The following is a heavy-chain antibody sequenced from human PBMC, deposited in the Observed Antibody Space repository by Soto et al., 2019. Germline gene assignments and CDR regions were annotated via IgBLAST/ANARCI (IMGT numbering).Heavy chain of an antibody. CDR1: GYTFTSYG. CDR2: ISAYNGNT. CDR3: ARTPVNWEDAFDI. Sequence: ASVTVSCKASGYTFTSYGISWVRQAPGQGLEWMGWISAYNGNTNYAQKLQGRVTMTTDTSTSTAYMELRSLRSDDMAVYYCARTPVNWEDAFDIWGQGTMVTVSS. D-gene: IGHD7-27*01. J-gene: IGHJ3*02. V-gene: IGHV1-18*03.